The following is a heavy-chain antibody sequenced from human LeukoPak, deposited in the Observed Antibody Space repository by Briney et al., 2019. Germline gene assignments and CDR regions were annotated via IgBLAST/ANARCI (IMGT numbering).Heavy chain of an antibody. D-gene: IGHD6-13*01. CDR2: MNPSSGNT. CDR3: ARSTAYSSSWFYYYYYYMDV. CDR1: GYTFTSYD. J-gene: IGHJ6*03. Sequence: ASVKVSCKASGYTFTSYDINWVRQATGQGLEWTGWMNPSSGNTGYAQKFQGRVTMTRNTSISTAYMELSSLRSEDTAVYYCARSTAYSSSWFYYYYYYMDVWGKGTTVTVSS. V-gene: IGHV1-8*01.